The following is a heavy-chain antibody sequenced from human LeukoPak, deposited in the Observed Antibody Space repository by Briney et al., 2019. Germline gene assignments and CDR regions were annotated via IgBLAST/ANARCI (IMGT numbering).Heavy chain of an antibody. J-gene: IGHJ4*02. V-gene: IGHV3-21*01. CDR2: ISSSSSYI. D-gene: IGHD6-19*01. Sequence: GGSLRLSCAASGFTFSSYGMNWVRQAPGKGLEWVSCISSSSSYIYYADSVKGRFTISRDNAKNSLYLQMNSLRAEDTAVYYCAKDSGRTDIAVAGYFDYWGQGTLVTVSS. CDR3: AKDSGRTDIAVAGYFDY. CDR1: GFTFSSYG.